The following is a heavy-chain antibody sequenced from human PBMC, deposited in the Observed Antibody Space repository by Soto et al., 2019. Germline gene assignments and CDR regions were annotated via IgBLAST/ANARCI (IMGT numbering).Heavy chain of an antibody. CDR1: GYTFTSYG. V-gene: IGHV1-18*01. CDR3: ARDDHDWYFDL. Sequence: QVQLLQSEAEVKKPGASVKVSCKASGYTFTSYGITWVRQSPGKGFEWMGWITAYNGNTNYAQKLQGRVTMTTDTSTSTAYMELRSLRSDDTAVYYWARDDHDWYFDLWGRGTLVTVSS. J-gene: IGHJ2*01. CDR2: ITAYNGNT.